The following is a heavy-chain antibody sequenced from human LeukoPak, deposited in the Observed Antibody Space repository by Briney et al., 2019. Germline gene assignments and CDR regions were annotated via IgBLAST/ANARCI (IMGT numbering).Heavy chain of an antibody. V-gene: IGHV1-2*04. CDR1: GGTFSSYA. D-gene: IGHD1-26*01. CDR3: ARGVYSGSYYPGY. CDR2: INPNSGGT. Sequence: ASVKVSCKASGGTFSSYAISWVRQAPGQGLEWMGWINPNSGGTNYAQKFQGWVTMTRDTSISTAYMELSRLKSDDTAVYYCARGVYSGSYYPGYWGQGTLVTVSS. J-gene: IGHJ4*02.